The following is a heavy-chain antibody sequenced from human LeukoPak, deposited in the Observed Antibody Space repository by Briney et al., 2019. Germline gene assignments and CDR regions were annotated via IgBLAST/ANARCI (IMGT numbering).Heavy chain of an antibody. J-gene: IGHJ2*01. CDR2: IYYSGST. CDR1: GGSISSYY. D-gene: IGHD3-22*01. CDR3: ARAYYYDSSGYSSYWYFDL. Sequence: SETLSLTCTVSGGSISSYYWSWLRQPPGKGLEWIGYIYYSGSTNYNPSLKSRVTISVDTSKNQFSLKLGSVTAADTAVYYCARAYYYDSSGYSSYWYFDLWGRGTLVTVSS. V-gene: IGHV4-59*01.